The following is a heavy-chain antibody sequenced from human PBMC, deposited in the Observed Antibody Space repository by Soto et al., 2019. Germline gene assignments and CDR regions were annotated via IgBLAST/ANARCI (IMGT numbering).Heavy chain of an antibody. CDR3: ARSVSFITPRPDY. Sequence: SVKVSCKASGYTFTDYYMHWVRQAPGQGLEWMGWINPHNGDTNYAQKFQGRVTMTRDTSISTAYMEVSRLRSDDTAAYYCARSVSFITPRPDYWGQGTLVTVSS. CDR1: GYTFTDYY. J-gene: IGHJ4*02. D-gene: IGHD6-6*01. CDR2: INPHNGDT. V-gene: IGHV1-2*02.